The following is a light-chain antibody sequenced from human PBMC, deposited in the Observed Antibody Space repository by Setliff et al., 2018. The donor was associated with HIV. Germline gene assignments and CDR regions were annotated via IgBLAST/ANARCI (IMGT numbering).Light chain of an antibody. CDR3: SSYTSSGTQV. Sequence: LAQPASVSGSPGQSITISCTGTSSDVGGYNYVSWYQQHPGKAPKLMIYEVSNRPSGVSNRFSGSKSGNTASLTISGLQAEDEADYYCSSYTSSGTQVFGTGTKVTVL. CDR1: SSDVGGYNY. J-gene: IGLJ1*01. V-gene: IGLV2-14*01. CDR2: EVS.